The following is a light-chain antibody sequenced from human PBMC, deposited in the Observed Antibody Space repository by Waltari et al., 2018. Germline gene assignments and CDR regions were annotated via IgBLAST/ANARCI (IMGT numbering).Light chain of an antibody. Sequence: QSALTQPASVSGSPGQSITISCTATSSDVGGYKYVSWYQQHPGKVPKLLIYDVTNRPSGISYRFSGSKSGYTASLTISGLQAEDEADYYCSSYTTRSTRVFGTGTKVTVL. J-gene: IGLJ1*01. CDR2: DVT. CDR1: SSDVGGYKY. V-gene: IGLV2-14*03. CDR3: SSYTTRSTRV.